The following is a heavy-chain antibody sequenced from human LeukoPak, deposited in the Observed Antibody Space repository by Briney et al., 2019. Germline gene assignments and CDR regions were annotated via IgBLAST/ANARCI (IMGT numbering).Heavy chain of an antibody. Sequence: GGSLRLSCTASGFTFSGYGMHWIRQAPGMGLEWVAIISYDGSNTFYGDSVKGRFTISRDNSKKTLYLQMNSLRTEDTAVYYCARDQTAVTGVWGTIDYWGQGTLVTVSS. CDR2: ISYDGSNT. V-gene: IGHV3-30*03. J-gene: IGHJ4*02. D-gene: IGHD2-8*02. CDR3: ARDQTAVTGVWGTIDY. CDR1: GFTFSGYG.